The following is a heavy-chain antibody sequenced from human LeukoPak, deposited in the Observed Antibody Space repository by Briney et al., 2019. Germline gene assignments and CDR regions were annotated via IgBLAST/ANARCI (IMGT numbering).Heavy chain of an antibody. CDR2: IYANGDT. Sequence: GGSLRLSCAASGLTVNNNYWHWVRQAPGQGLEWVSIIYANGDTLYTASVRGRFTFSRDSSKNTLYLQMNSQRAEDTAVYYCTHGVYPLTYWGQGTLVTVSS. CDR3: THGVYPLTY. D-gene: IGHD4-17*01. V-gene: IGHV3-66*01. J-gene: IGHJ4*02. CDR1: GLTVNNNY.